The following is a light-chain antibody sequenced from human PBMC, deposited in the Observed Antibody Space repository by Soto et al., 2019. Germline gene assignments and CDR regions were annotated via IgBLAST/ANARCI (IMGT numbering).Light chain of an antibody. V-gene: IGKV3-11*01. CDR1: QSVGSF. CDR3: QQYNSWPIT. Sequence: EIVLTQSPATLSLSPGERATLSCRASQSVGSFLAWYQQKPGQAPRLLIYGASSRATGIPDRFSGSGSGTDFTLTISRLEPEDFAVYYCQQYNSWPITFGQGTRLEIK. J-gene: IGKJ5*01. CDR2: GAS.